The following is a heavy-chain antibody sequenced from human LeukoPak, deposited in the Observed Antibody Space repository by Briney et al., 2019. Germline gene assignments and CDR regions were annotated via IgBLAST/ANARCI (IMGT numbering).Heavy chain of an antibody. CDR2: IYYSGST. V-gene: IGHV4-61*05. CDR3: ARLASGSYGPLTPFDY. Sequence: PSETLSLTCTVSGGSISSSSYSWGWIRQPPGKGLEWIGDIYYSGSTNYNPSLKSRVTISVDTSKNQFSLRLSSVTAADTAVYYSARLASGSYGPLTPFDYWGQGTLVTVSS. J-gene: IGHJ4*02. D-gene: IGHD1-26*01. CDR1: GGSISSSSYS.